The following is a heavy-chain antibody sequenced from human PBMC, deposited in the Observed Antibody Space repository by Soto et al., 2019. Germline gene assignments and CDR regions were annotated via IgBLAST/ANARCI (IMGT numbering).Heavy chain of an antibody. J-gene: IGHJ4*02. CDR1: GSSFSAYH. D-gene: IGHD6-13*01. V-gene: IGHV4-34*01. CDR3: ARYRREAVAGYTLDN. Sequence: SETLSLTCGVSGSSFSAYHWTWIRQPPGKGLEWIGEINHSGSTSYNPSLKSRVTISLDTSKSQFSLKVNSMTAADTAVYYCARYRREAVAGYTLDNWGQGILVTVSS. CDR2: INHSGST.